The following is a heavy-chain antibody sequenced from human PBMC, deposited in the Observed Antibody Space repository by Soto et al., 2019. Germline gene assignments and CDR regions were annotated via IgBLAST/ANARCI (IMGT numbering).Heavy chain of an antibody. D-gene: IGHD6-13*01. Sequence: SEILSLTCAVYGGSFSGYYWSWIRQPPGKGLEWIGEINHSGSTNYNPSLKSQVTISVDTSKNQFSLKLSSVTAADTAVYYCARVGSSSWYGGHDWFDPWGQGTLVTVSS. CDR3: ARVGSSSWYGGHDWFDP. J-gene: IGHJ5*02. V-gene: IGHV4-34*01. CDR1: GGSFSGYY. CDR2: INHSGST.